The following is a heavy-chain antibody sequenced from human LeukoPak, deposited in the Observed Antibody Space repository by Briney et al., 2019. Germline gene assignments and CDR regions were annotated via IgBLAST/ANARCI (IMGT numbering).Heavy chain of an antibody. CDR3: ARDALYYYGSGRSPRPEYYFDY. V-gene: IGHV1-46*01. D-gene: IGHD3-10*01. Sequence: ASVKVSCKASGYTFTSYYMHWVRQAPGQGLEWMGIINPSGGSTTYAQKFQGRVTMTRDTSTSTVYMELSSLRSEDMAVYYCARDALYYYGSGRSPRPEYYFDYWGQGTLVTVSS. J-gene: IGHJ4*02. CDR1: GYTFTSYY. CDR2: INPSGGST.